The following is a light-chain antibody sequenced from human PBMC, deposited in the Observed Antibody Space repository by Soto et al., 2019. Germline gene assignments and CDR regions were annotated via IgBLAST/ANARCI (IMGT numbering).Light chain of an antibody. V-gene: IGLV2-14*01. CDR2: DVA. CDR3: GSYRTSNTLWL. CDR1: SSDVGDF. Sequence: QSALTQPASVSGSPGQSITISCTGSSSDVGDFVSWYQQHPGKAPKLMIYDVASRPSGVSYRFSGSRSGNMASLTISGLQAEDEADYYCGSYRTSNTLWLFGGVPKVTVL. J-gene: IGLJ3*02.